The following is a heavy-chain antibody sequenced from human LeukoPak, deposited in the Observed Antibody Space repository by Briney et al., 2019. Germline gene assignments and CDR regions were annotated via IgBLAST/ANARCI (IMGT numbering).Heavy chain of an antibody. D-gene: IGHD2-2*01. V-gene: IGHV3-30*03. J-gene: IGHJ5*02. CDR3: ARASGVFLVYCSSTSCYSSVNNWFDP. CDR1: GFPYSSYG. Sequence: GGSLRLSCAASGFPYSSYGMHWVRQAPGKGVEWVAVISYDGSNNYYGDSVKGRFNLSRENSKNTLYLQMNSLRAEDTAVYCCARASGVFLVYCSSTSCYSSVNNWFDPWGQGTLVTVSS. CDR2: ISYDGSNN.